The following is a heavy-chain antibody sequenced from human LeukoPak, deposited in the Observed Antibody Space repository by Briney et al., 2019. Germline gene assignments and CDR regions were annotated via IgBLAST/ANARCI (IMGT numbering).Heavy chain of an antibody. Sequence: SETLSLTCAVYGGSFSGYYWSWIRQPPGKGPEWIGEINHSGSTNYNPSLKSRVTISVDTSKNQFSLKLSSVTAADTAVYYCARGLEGRFTIMFDPWGQGTLVTVSS. D-gene: IGHD3-10*01. J-gene: IGHJ5*02. CDR3: ARGLEGRFTIMFDP. V-gene: IGHV4-34*01. CDR2: INHSGST. CDR1: GGSFSGYY.